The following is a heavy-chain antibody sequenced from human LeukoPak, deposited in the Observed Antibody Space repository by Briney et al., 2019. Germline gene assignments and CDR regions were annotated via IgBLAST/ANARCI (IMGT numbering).Heavy chain of an antibody. Sequence: GGSLRLSCAASGFTFSSYEMNWVRQAPGKGLEWVSYISSSGSTIYYADSVKGRFTISRDNAKNSLYLQMNSLKSEDTAVYYCVTEVSGSFPTWGQGTLVTVSS. CDR1: GFTFSSYE. D-gene: IGHD1-26*01. V-gene: IGHV3-48*03. J-gene: IGHJ4*02. CDR2: ISSSGSTI. CDR3: VTEVSGSFPT.